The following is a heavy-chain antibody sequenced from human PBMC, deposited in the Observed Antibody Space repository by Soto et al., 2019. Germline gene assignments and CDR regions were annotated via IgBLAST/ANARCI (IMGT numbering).Heavy chain of an antibody. CDR3: ATNYGSGSYYGNYYYGMDV. CDR1: GFTFSSYA. CDR2: ISGSGGST. J-gene: IGHJ6*02. D-gene: IGHD3-10*01. Sequence: GVLRLSCAASGFTFSSYAMSWVRQAPGKGLEWVSAISGSGGSTYYADSVKGRFTISRDNSKNTLYLQMNSLRAEDTAVYYCATNYGSGSYYGNYYYGMDVWGQGTTVTVSS. V-gene: IGHV3-23*01.